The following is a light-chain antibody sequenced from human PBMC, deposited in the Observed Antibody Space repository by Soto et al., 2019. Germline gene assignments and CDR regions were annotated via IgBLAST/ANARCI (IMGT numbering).Light chain of an antibody. CDR2: GAS. CDR1: QSVSSSY. V-gene: IGKV3-20*01. CDR3: QQYGSSPYT. Sequence: EIVLTQSPGTLSLSPGERATLSCRASQSVSSSYLAWYQQKPGQAPRLLIYGASSRATGIPERFSGSGSGTDVTLTISTLEPEDFAVYYYQQYGSSPYTFGHGTKLEIK. J-gene: IGKJ2*01.